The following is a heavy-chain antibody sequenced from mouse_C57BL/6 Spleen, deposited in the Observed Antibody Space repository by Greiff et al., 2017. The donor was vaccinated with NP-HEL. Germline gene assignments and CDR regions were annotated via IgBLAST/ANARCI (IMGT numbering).Heavy chain of an antibody. Sequence: VQLQQPGAELVKPGASVKMSCKASGYTFTSYWITWVKQRPGQGLEWIGDIYPGSGSTNYNEKFKSKATLTVTTSSSTAYMQLSSLTSEDSAVYYCAREGKDDYGAMDYWGQGTSVTVSS. CDR2: IYPGSGST. CDR3: AREGKDDYGAMDY. J-gene: IGHJ4*01. CDR1: GYTFTSYW. V-gene: IGHV1-55*01.